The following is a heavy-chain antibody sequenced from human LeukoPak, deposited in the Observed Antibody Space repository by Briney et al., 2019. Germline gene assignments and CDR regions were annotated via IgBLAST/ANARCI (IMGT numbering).Heavy chain of an antibody. D-gene: IGHD3-10*01. CDR2: ISTNTGNP. V-gene: IGHV7-4-1*02. Sequence: ASVKVSCKASGYTFTRYAMNWVRQAPGQGLEWMGWISTNTGNPTYAQAFTGRFVFSLDTSVSTAYLQISSLKAEDTAVYYCARDRTMVRGVINPLSYYYGMDVWGQGTTVTVSS. CDR1: GYTFTRYA. CDR3: ARDRTMVRGVINPLSYYYGMDV. J-gene: IGHJ6*02.